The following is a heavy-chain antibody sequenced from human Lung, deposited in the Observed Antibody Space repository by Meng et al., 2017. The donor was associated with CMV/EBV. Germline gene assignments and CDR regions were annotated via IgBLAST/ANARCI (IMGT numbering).Heavy chain of an antibody. CDR2: IYYSRST. V-gene: IGHV4-59*01. CDR1: GGSISSYH. Sequence: GSLRLXCTVSGGSISSYHWSWIRQPPGKGLEWIGYIYYSRSTNYNPSLKSRVTISVDTSKNQFSLKLSSVTAADTAVYYCARVGRSGSYLPGLDYWGQGXLVTVSS. D-gene: IGHD1-26*01. J-gene: IGHJ4*02. CDR3: ARVGRSGSYLPGLDY.